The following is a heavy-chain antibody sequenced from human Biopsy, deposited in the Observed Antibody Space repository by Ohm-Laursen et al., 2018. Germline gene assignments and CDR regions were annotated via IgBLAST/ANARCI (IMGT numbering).Heavy chain of an antibody. D-gene: IGHD6-19*01. V-gene: IGHV3-33*01. Sequence: SLRLSCSASGFTFGHYAMHWVRQAPGKGLEWISLVRYDGTNEDYADSVKGRFTISRDNSKNTLYLQINTLTLEDTAFYYCARGLSSGWYGYFDVWGRGTLVTVSS. J-gene: IGHJ2*01. CDR2: VRYDGTNE. CDR3: ARGLSSGWYGYFDV. CDR1: GFTFGHYA.